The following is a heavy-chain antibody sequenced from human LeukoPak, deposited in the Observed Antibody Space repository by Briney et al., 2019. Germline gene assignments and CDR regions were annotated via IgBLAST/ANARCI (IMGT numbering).Heavy chain of an antibody. CDR1: GVTFSRYA. Sequence: GGSLRLSCAASGVTFSRYAMSWVRQAPGKGLEWVGFIRSKAYGGTTEYAASVKGRFTISRDDSKTIAYLQMNSLKTEDTAVYYCTIVGATWGQGTLVTVSS. J-gene: IGHJ5*02. V-gene: IGHV3-49*04. CDR2: IRSKAYGGTT. CDR3: TIVGAT. D-gene: IGHD1-26*01.